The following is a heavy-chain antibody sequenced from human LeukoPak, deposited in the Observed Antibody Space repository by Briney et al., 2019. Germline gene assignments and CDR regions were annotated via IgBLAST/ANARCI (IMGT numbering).Heavy chain of an antibody. CDR2: IYSGGSS. J-gene: IGHJ4*02. CDR3: ARASGSFYLLDY. Sequence: GGSLGLSCAASGFTVSSSYMSWVRQAPGKRLEWVSVIYSGGSSYYADSVKGRFTISRHNSKNTLYLQMNSLRAEDTAVYYCARASGSFYLLDYWGQGTLVTVSS. D-gene: IGHD1-26*01. V-gene: IGHV3-53*04. CDR1: GFTVSSSY.